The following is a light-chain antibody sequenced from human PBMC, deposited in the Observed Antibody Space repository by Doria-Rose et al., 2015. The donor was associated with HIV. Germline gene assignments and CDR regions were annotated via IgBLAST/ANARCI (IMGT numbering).Light chain of an antibody. J-gene: IGKJ3*01. Sequence: DIRLTQSPESLGMSLGERATLNCKSNQSLLYTSKNYLAWYQQKPGQPPKLLIHWASTRQSGFPARFSGSGSGTDFTLTISSLEAEDVAVYYCQQYYDTPSFGPGTTVDIK. CDR1: QSLLYTSKNY. CDR2: WAS. V-gene: IGKV4-1*01. CDR3: QQYYDTPS.